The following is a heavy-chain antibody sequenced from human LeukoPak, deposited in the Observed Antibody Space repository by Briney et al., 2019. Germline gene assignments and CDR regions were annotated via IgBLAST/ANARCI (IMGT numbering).Heavy chain of an antibody. V-gene: IGHV4-59*01. CDR2: IYYSGST. CDR1: GGSISSYC. Sequence: SEALSLTCTVSGGSISSYCWSWIRQPPGKGLEWIGCIYYSGSTNYNPSLKSRVTISVDTSKNQFSLKLSSVTAADTAVFYCARAVADFWSGQYYFDYWGQGALVTVSS. J-gene: IGHJ4*02. D-gene: IGHD3-3*01. CDR3: ARAVADFWSGQYYFDY.